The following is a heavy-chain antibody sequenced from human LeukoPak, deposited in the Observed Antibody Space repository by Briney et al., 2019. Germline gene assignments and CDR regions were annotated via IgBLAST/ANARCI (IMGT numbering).Heavy chain of an antibody. CDR3: ARDFIMVRGVFDY. CDR1: GFTFSSYA. CDR2: ISGSGGST. J-gene: IGHJ4*02. D-gene: IGHD3-10*01. Sequence: GGSLRLTCAASGFTFSSYAMSWVRQAPGKGLEWVSAISGSGGSTYYADSVKGRFTISRDNSKNTLYLQMNSLRAEDTAVYYCARDFIMVRGVFDYWGQGTLVTVSS. V-gene: IGHV3-23*01.